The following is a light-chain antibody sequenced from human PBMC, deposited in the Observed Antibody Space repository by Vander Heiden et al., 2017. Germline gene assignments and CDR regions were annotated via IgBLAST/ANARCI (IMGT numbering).Light chain of an antibody. CDR3: QQSYSTPPLT. V-gene: IGKV1-39*01. Sequence: DIQMTQSPSSLSASVGDRVTITCRASQSISSYLNWYQQKPGKAPKLLIYAASSLQSGVPSRFSGSGYGTDFTLTISSRQPEDFAPYYCQQSYSTPPLTFGGGTKVEIK. CDR1: QSISSY. CDR2: AAS. J-gene: IGKJ4*01.